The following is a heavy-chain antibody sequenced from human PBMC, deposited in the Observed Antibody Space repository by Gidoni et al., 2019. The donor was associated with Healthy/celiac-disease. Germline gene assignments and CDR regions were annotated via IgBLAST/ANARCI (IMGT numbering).Heavy chain of an antibody. CDR2: ISSSSSYR. J-gene: IGHJ6*02. D-gene: IGHD6-13*01. CDR3: ARDTLVPIAAAGRVAFYYGMDV. CDR1: GFTFSSYS. V-gene: IGHV3-21*01. Sequence: EVQLVVSVGGLVKPGGSLRLSCAASGFTFSSYSMNCVRQAPGKGLEWFSSISSSSSYRYYADSVKGRFTISRDNAKNSLYLQMNSLRAEDTAVYYCARDTLVPIAAAGRVAFYYGMDVWGQGTTVTVSS.